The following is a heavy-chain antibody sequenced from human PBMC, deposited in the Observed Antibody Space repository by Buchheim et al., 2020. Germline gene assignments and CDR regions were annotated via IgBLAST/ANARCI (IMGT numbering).Heavy chain of an antibody. CDR3: ARQLGYCSSTSCKYNWFDP. D-gene: IGHD2-2*01. V-gene: IGHV4-39*01. CDR2: IYYSGST. CDR1: GGSISSSSYY. Sequence: QLQLQESGPGLVKPSETLSLTCTVSGGSISSSSYYWGWIRQPPGKGLEWIGSIYYSGSTYYNPSLKSRVTISVAKSKTQCSLKLSSGTAADTAVYYCARQLGYCSSTSCKYNWFDPWGQGTL. J-gene: IGHJ5*02.